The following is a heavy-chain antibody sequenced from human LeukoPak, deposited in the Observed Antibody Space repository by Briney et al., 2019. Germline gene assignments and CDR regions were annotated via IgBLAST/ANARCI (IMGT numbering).Heavy chain of an antibody. V-gene: IGHV4-59*01. CDR3: AREQWLVPHYFDY. D-gene: IGHD6-19*01. J-gene: IGHJ4*02. CDR2: IYYTGST. Sequence: SETLSLTCTVSGGSISNYYWSWIRQPPGKGLEWIGYIYYTGSTNYNPSLKSRVTISVDTSKNQFSLKLTSVTAADTAVYYCAREQWLVPHYFDYWGQGTLVTVSS. CDR1: GGSISNYY.